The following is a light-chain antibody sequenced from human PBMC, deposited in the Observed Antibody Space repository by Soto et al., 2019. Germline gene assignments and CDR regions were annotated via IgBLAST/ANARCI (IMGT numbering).Light chain of an antibody. CDR3: QSYDSSLSGVV. CDR2: DNN. CDR1: SSNIGAGYD. Sequence: QSVLTQPPSVSGAPGQRVTISCTGSSSNIGAGYDVHWYQQLPGSAPKLLIYDNNTRPSGVPDRFFGSKSGTSASLVITGLQAEDEADYDCQSYDSSLSGVVFGGGTKLTVL. J-gene: IGLJ2*01. V-gene: IGLV1-40*01.